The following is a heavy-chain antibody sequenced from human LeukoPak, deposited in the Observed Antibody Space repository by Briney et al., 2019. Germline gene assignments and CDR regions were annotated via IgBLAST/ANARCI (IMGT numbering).Heavy chain of an antibody. V-gene: IGHV1-18*01. CDR1: GYTFTSYG. CDR2: ISAYNGNT. CDR3: ARGVSPLRYFDWRPVEAGYYFDY. J-gene: IGHJ4*02. D-gene: IGHD3-9*01. Sequence: ASVKVSCKASGYTFTSYGISWVRQAPGQGLGWMGWISAYNGNTNYAQELQGRVTMTTDTSTSTAYMELRSLRSDDTAVYYCARGVSPLRYFDWRPVEAGYYFDYWGQGTLVTVSS.